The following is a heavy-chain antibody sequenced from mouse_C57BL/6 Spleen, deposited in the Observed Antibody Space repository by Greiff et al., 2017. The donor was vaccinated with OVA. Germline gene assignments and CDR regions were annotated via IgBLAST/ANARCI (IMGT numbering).Heavy chain of an antibody. J-gene: IGHJ2*01. Sequence: EVQVVESGGGLVKPGGSLKLSCAASGFTFSDYGMHWVRQAPEKGLEWVAYISSGSSTIYYADTVKGRFTISRDNAKNTLFLQMTSLRSEDTAMYYCAREGYYGSRGLGYWGQGTTLTVSS. V-gene: IGHV5-17*01. CDR1: GFTFSDYG. CDR3: AREGYYGSRGLGY. D-gene: IGHD1-1*01. CDR2: ISSGSSTI.